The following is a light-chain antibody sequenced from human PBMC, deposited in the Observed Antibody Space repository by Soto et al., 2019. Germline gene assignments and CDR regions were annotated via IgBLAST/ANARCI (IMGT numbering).Light chain of an antibody. V-gene: IGKV3D-15*03. Sequence: EIVMTQSPATLSVSPGERATLSCRASQSVRNNLAWYQQKPGQAPRLLIYSASIRATDIPTRFSGSGSGTEFTLTISILQSEDFAVYYCQQYNDWPRAFGQGTKVEIK. CDR2: SAS. J-gene: IGKJ1*01. CDR1: QSVRNN. CDR3: QQYNDWPRA.